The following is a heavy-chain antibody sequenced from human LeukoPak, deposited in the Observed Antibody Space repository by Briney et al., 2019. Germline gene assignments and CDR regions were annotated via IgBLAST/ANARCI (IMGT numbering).Heavy chain of an antibody. V-gene: IGHV3-21*01. D-gene: IGHD3-10*01. CDR1: GFTFSSYS. Sequence: GGSLRLSCAASGFTFSSYSMNWVRQAPGKGLEWVSSISSSSSYIYYADSVKGRFTISRDNAKNSLYLQMNSLRAEDTAVYYCASTVGSGSYYNAFGYWGQGTLVTVSS. CDR3: ASTVGSGSYYNAFGY. J-gene: IGHJ4*02. CDR2: ISSSSSYI.